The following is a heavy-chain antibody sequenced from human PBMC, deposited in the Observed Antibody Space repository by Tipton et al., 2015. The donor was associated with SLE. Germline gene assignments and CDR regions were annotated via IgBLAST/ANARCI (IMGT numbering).Heavy chain of an antibody. Sequence: TLSLTCTVSGGSVSSGSYYWSWIRQPPGKGLEWIGYIYYSGSTNYNPSLKSRVTISVDTSKNQFSLKVSSVTAADTAVYYCARERVRGSYLEGYFDYWGQGTLVTVSS. J-gene: IGHJ4*02. D-gene: IGHD3-16*01. V-gene: IGHV4-61*01. CDR3: ARERVRGSYLEGYFDY. CDR1: GGSVSSGSYY. CDR2: IYYSGST.